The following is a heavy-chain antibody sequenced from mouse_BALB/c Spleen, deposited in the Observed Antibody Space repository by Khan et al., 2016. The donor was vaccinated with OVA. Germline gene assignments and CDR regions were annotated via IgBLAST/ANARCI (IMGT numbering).Heavy chain of an antibody. CDR2: INPNTGNT. CDR1: GYSFTGYY. Sequence: EVQLQQSGPDLVKPGASVKMSCKASGYSFTGYYMNWVKQSHGKSLECIGHINPNTGNTNYNQKFKGKVVFIVDTSSSTVYMELRSLTSEDSAVYYCARGYDFFAYWGQGTLVTVSA. V-gene: IGHV1-26*01. D-gene: IGHD2-14*01. CDR3: ARGYDFFAY. J-gene: IGHJ3*01.